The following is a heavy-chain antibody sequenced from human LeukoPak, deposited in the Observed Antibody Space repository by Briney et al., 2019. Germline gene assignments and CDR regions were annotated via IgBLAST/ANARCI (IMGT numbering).Heavy chain of an antibody. CDR1: GFTFSDYY. CDR2: ISSSGSTI. Sequence: GGSLILSCAASGFTFSDYYMSWIRQAPGKGLEGVSYISSSGSTIYYADSVKGRFTISRDNAKNSLYLQMNSLRAEDTAVYYCARAGPSGYYYDSSGYYRWFDPWGQGTLVTVSS. J-gene: IGHJ5*02. D-gene: IGHD3-22*01. CDR3: ARAGPSGYYYDSSGYYRWFDP. V-gene: IGHV3-11*01.